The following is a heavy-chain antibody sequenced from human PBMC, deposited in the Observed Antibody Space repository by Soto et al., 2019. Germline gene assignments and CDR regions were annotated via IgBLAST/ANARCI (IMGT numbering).Heavy chain of an antibody. CDR1: GGSISSYY. Sequence: PSGSLSLTCTASGGSISSYYWSWIRQPPGKGLEWIGYIYYSGSTNYNPSLKSRVTISVDTSKNQFSLKLSSVTAADTAVYYCARDGYSSSWYWFDPWGQGTLVTVSS. D-gene: IGHD6-13*01. V-gene: IGHV4-59*01. CDR2: IYYSGST. J-gene: IGHJ5*02. CDR3: ARDGYSSSWYWFDP.